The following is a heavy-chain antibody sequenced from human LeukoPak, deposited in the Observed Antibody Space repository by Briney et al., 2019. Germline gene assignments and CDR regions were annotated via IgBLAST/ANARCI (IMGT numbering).Heavy chain of an antibody. CDR1: GGSISSYY. D-gene: IGHD3-9*01. J-gene: IGHJ4*02. Sequence: PSETLSLTCTVSGGSISSYYWSWIRQPPGKGLEWIGYIYYSGSTNYNPSLKSRVTISVDTSKNQFSLKLSSVTAADTAVYYCARERDILTGLDYRGQGTLVTVSS. CDR3: ARERDILTGLDY. CDR2: IYYSGST. V-gene: IGHV4-59*01.